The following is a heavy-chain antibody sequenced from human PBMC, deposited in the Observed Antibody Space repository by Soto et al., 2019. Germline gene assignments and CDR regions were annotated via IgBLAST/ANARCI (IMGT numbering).Heavy chain of an antibody. Sequence: SVKVSCKASGGTFSSYAISWVRQAPGQGLEWMGGIIPIFGTANYAQKFQGRVTITADESTSTAYMELSSLRSEDTAVYYCASFVVVPAAMGGELYYGMGVWGKGTRVTVSS. J-gene: IGHJ6*04. CDR3: ASFVVVPAAMGGELYYGMGV. CDR2: IIPIFGTA. CDR1: GGTFSSYA. D-gene: IGHD2-2*01. V-gene: IGHV1-69*13.